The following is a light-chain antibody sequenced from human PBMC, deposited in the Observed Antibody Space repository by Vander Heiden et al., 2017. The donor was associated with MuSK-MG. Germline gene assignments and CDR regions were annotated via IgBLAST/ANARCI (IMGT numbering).Light chain of an antibody. V-gene: IGLV4-69*01. J-gene: IGLJ2*01. CDR3: QTWGTALRVV. CDR2: VNSDGRH. Sequence: QLVLTQSPSASASLGASVRLTCTLSSGHSHYAIAWHQQQPGKGPRFVMKVNSDGRHSKGDGIPDRFSGSSSGAERYLIISGLQSEDEADYYCQTWGTALRVVFGGGTKLTVL. CDR1: SGHSHYA.